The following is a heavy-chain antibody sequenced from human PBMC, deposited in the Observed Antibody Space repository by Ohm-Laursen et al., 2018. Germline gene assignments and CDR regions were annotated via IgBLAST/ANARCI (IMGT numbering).Heavy chain of an antibody. CDR3: AKDVGVAFAYDS. CDR2: VSYDERYK. V-gene: IGHV3-30*18. CDR1: GFTFNNFG. Sequence: SLRLSCAASGFTFNNFGMHWVRQAPGKGLEWVAVVSYDERYKNYVDFVKGRFTVSRDNSKDTLYLQMNSLRNEDTAIYYCAKDVGVAFAYDSWGQGTLVTVSS. D-gene: IGHD2-15*01. J-gene: IGHJ4*02.